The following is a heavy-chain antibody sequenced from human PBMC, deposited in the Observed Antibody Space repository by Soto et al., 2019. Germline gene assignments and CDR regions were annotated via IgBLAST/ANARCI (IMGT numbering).Heavy chain of an antibody. Sequence: GGSLRLSCVGSGFTLSTYSINWVRQAPGKGLEWVSSISSRSDIYYADSVKGRFTISRDNAKNSVSLQMNSLRAEDTAVYYCAREYGAGPHAYLLSVWAQGTTVTVSS. D-gene: IGHD2-8*01. CDR3: AREYGAGPHAYLLSV. V-gene: IGHV3-21*01. CDR1: GFTLSTYS. CDR2: ISSRSDI. J-gene: IGHJ6*02.